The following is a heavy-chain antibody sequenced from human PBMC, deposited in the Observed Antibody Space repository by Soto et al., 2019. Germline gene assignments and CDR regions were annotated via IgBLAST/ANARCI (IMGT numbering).Heavy chain of an antibody. D-gene: IGHD3-10*01. J-gene: IGHJ4*02. V-gene: IGHV4-39*01. CDR1: DDSLTSGAYY. Sequence: HLQLQESGPGLVKPSETLSLTCTVSDDSLTSGAYYWGLIRQPPGKGLQWIGSIQYRGSTYSNPSLKSPVSLSLDTSNTQFSLRLTSVTAADTAVYFGAGMFWFGDLLCDYWGQGTLVTVSS. CDR3: AGMFWFGDLLCDY. CDR2: IQYRGST.